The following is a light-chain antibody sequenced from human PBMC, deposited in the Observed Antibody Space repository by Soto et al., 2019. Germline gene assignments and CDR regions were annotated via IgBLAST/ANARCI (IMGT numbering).Light chain of an antibody. CDR2: DAS. V-gene: IGKV3D-15*01. CDR3: QQHIRWPLT. Sequence: EMVVTQSPATLSVSPGERVTLSCRTSQDVSSKLAWYQQKPGQPPSLLIYDASTRATGTPARFSGSGSGTEFTLAVSSLQSEDYALYFCQQHIRWPLTFGGGTKVDIK. CDR1: QDVSSK. J-gene: IGKJ4*01.